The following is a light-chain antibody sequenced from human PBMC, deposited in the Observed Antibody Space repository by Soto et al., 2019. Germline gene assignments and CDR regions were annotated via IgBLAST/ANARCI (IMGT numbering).Light chain of an antibody. Sequence: QSVLTQPPSVSAAPGQRVSISCSGGSSNIGKNSVSWYQQLPATAPKLLFFDDNQRPSGIPDRFSGSKSGTSATLDITGLQPADEADYYCVTWDLSLSAGVLFGGGTKLTVL. V-gene: IGLV1-51*01. CDR3: VTWDLSLSAGVL. CDR1: SSNIGKNS. CDR2: DDN. J-gene: IGLJ2*01.